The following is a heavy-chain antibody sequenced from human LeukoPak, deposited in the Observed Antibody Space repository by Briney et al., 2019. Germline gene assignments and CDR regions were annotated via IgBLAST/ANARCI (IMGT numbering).Heavy chain of an antibody. V-gene: IGHV4-39*07. D-gene: IGHD2-8*01. CDR1: GGSISSSDYY. CDR3: ARENYCTNGVCWAFDP. Sequence: SETLSLTCTVSGGSISSSDYYWGWIRQPPGKGLEWIGNIYYTGSTSYNSSLKSRVTVSIDTSKNQFSLQLSSVTAADTAVYFCARENYCTNGVCWAFDPWGQGTLVTVSS. CDR2: IYYTGST. J-gene: IGHJ5*02.